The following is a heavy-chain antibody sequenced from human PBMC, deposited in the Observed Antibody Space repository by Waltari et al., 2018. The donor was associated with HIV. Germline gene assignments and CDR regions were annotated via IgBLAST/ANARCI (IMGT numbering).Heavy chain of an antibody. Sequence: QVQLVQSGAEVKNPGASVTVSCKASGYTFISHYMPWVRQAPGQGLEWMGISNPRGDRKTNAQKFKGRVTMTRDTSTRTVYMELSSLRSEDRAVYYCASLTVYGDLSPTWYGMDVWGQGTTVTVSS. CDR3: ASLTVYGDLSPTWYGMDV. CDR2: SNPRGDRK. J-gene: IGHJ6*02. CDR1: GYTFISHY. V-gene: IGHV1-46*01. D-gene: IGHD4-17*01.